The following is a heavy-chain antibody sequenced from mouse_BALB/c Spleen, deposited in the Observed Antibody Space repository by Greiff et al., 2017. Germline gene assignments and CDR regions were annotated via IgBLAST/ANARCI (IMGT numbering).Heavy chain of an antibody. CDR3: ARDYYDYDERPWFAY. CDR1: GYSITSDYA. V-gene: IGHV3-2*02. D-gene: IGHD2-4*01. J-gene: IGHJ3*01. Sequence: EVQLQESGPGLVKPSQSLSLTCTVTGYSITSDYAWNWIRQFPGNKLEWMGYISYSGSTSYNPSLKSRISITRDTSKNQFFLQLNSVTTEDTATYYCARDYYDYDERPWFAYWGQGTLVTVSA. CDR2: ISYSGST.